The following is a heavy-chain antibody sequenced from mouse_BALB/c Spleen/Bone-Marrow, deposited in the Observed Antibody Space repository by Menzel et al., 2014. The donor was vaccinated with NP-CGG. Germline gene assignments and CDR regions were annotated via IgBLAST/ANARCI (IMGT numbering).Heavy chain of an antibody. D-gene: IGHD2-1*01. CDR2: INPSTGYT. V-gene: IGHV1-7*01. CDR3: ARGNPLYAMDY. J-gene: IGHJ4*01. CDR1: GYTSTSYW. Sequence: VQLQQSGAELAKPGASVKMSCKASGYTSTSYWMHWVKQRPGQGLEWIGYINPSTGYTDYNQKSNDKATLTADKSSSTAYMQLSSLTSKDSAVYYCARGNPLYAMDYWGQGTSVTVSS.